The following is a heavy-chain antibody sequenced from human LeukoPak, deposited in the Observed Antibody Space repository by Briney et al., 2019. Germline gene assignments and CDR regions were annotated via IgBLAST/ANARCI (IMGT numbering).Heavy chain of an antibody. D-gene: IGHD3-10*01. CDR3: ARNYGSGSYPRFNWFDP. Sequence: SETLSLTCTVSGXSISSYYRSWIRQPPGKGLEWIGYIYYSGSTNYNPSLKSRVTISVDTSKNQFSLKLSSVTAADTAVYHCARNYGSGSYPRFNWFDPWGQGTLVTVSS. CDR1: GXSISSYY. J-gene: IGHJ5*02. V-gene: IGHV4-59*08. CDR2: IYYSGST.